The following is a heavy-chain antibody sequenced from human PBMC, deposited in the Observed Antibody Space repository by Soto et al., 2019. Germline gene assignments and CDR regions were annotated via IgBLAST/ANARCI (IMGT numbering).Heavy chain of an antibody. Sequence: GESLKISCKGSGYSFAGYWITWVRQKPGKGLEWMGRIDPSDSQTYYSPSFRGHVTISVTKSITTVFLQWSSLRASDTAMYYCARHGGSYCSSTSCYRASYYYYGMDVWGQGTTVTVSS. D-gene: IGHD2-2*01. CDR2: IDPSDSQT. CDR1: GYSFAGYW. J-gene: IGHJ6*02. CDR3: ARHGGSYCSSTSCYRASYYYYGMDV. V-gene: IGHV5-10-1*01.